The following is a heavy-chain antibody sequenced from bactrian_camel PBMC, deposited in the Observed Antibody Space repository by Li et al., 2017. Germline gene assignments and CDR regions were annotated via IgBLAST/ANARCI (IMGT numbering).Heavy chain of an antibody. V-gene: IGHV3S53*01. CDR1: GYTSNIYC. D-gene: IGHD3*01. Sequence: VQLVESGGGSVQAGGSLSFSCAASGYTSNIYCMGWFRQAPGKEREGVAHITGDAGPTYAESVQGRFTISKDNAKNAVSLEMTSLTPEDTAVYYCAADPAEETSGEWCFIRQNYNFGQGTQ. J-gene: IGHJ4*01. CDR2: ITGDAGP.